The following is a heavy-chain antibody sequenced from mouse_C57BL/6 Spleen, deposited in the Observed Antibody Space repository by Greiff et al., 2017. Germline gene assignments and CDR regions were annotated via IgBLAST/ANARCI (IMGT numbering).Heavy chain of an antibody. V-gene: IGHV1-15*01. Sequence: QVQLQQSGAELVRPGASVTLSCKASGYTFTDYEMHWVKQTPVHGLEWIGAIDPETGGTAYNQKFKGKAILTADKSTSPAYMQLRSLTSEDSAVXYCTRSTGTYDFDYWGQGTTLTVSS. J-gene: IGHJ2*01. D-gene: IGHD4-1*01. CDR1: GYTFTDYE. CDR2: IDPETGGT. CDR3: TRSTGTYDFDY.